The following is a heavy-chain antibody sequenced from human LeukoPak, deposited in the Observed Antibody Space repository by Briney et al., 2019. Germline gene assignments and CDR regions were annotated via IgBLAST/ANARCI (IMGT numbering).Heavy chain of an antibody. CDR2: ISWNSGSI. J-gene: IGHJ4*02. CDR1: GFTFDDYA. V-gene: IGHV3-9*01. Sequence: GGSLRLSCAASGFTFDDYAMHWVRQAPGKGLEWVSGISWNSGSIGYADSVKGRFTISRDNAKNSLYLQMNSLSAEDTALYYCAKDYYDSSGYYLDYWGQGTLVTVSS. D-gene: IGHD3-22*01. CDR3: AKDYYDSSGYYLDY.